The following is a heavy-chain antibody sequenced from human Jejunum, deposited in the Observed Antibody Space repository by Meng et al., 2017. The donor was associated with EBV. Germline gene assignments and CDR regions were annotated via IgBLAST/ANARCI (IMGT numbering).Heavy chain of an antibody. J-gene: IGHJ4*02. V-gene: IGHV3-30*04. CDR3: AKERRGFYAEH. D-gene: IGHD1-14*01. Sequence: QVQLVESGGGVVQPGRSLRLSCAASGFTFGDYAMHWVRQAPGKGLEWVALVSYGGSDKLYADSVKGRFTIYRDNSDNTLFLQMNSLKPEDTAVYHCAKERRGFYAEHWGQGTLVTVSS. CDR1: GFTFGDYA. CDR2: VSYGGSDK.